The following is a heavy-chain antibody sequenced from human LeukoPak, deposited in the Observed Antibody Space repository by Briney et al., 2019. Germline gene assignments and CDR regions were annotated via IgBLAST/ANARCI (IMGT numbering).Heavy chain of an antibody. J-gene: IGHJ4*02. CDR1: GGSISSSTYY. CDR3: AREHNGDYVDY. Sequence: SETLSLTCTVSGGSISSSTYYWGWIRQPPGKGLEWIGSIYYTGNTYYNPSLKSRVTMSVDTSKTHFSLKLSSVTAADTAVYYCAREHNGDYVDYWGQGTLVTVSS. D-gene: IGHD4-17*01. V-gene: IGHV4-39*02. CDR2: IYYTGNT.